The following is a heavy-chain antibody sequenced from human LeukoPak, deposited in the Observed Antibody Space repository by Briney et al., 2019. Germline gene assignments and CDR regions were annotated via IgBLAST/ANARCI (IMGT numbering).Heavy chain of an antibody. D-gene: IGHD2-21*02. CDR1: GFIFSTYD. CDR2: IDTSSSYI. CDR3: ASSNSGTYCGGDCYLPYYGMDV. Sequence: GGSLRLSCAASGFIFSTYDMSWVRQAPGKGLEWVSSIDTSSSYIYYADSVKGRFTISRDNAKNSLYLQMNSLRAEDTAVYYCASSNSGTYCGGDCYLPYYGMDVWGQGTTVTVSS. J-gene: IGHJ6*02. V-gene: IGHV3-21*01.